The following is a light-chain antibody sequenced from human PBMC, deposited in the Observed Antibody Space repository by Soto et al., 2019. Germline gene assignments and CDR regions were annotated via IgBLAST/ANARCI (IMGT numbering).Light chain of an antibody. V-gene: IGKV1-39*01. Sequence: DIQMTQSPSSLSASVGDRVTITCRASQSIAYYLNWFQQKPGKAPKLLMYAASSLQSGVQSRFSGSGFGTDFTLTISSLQPEDFATYYCEQSSNSPMYTFGQGTKLYVK. CDR2: AAS. J-gene: IGKJ2*01. CDR1: QSIAYY. CDR3: EQSSNSPMYT.